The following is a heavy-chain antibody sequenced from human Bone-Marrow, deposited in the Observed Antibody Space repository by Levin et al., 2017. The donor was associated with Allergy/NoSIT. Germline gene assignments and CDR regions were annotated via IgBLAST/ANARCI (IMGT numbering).Heavy chain of an antibody. CDR3: AKVLIVATISNSPGGFYGMDV. V-gene: IGHV3-30*18. CDR1: GFTFSSYG. Sequence: GGSLRLSCAASGFTFSSYGMHWVRQAPGKGLEWVAVISYDGSNKYYADSVKGRFTISRDNSKNTLYLQMNSLRAEDTAVYYCAKVLIVATISNSPGGFYGMDVWGQGTTVTVSS. J-gene: IGHJ6*02. CDR2: ISYDGSNK. D-gene: IGHD5-12*01.